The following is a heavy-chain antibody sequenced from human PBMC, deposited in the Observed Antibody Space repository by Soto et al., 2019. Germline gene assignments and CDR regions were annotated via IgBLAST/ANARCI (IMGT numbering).Heavy chain of an antibody. V-gene: IGHV1-69*13. CDR3: ARDPTYYYDSSGWYHFDY. Sequence: GASVKVSCKASGGTFSSYAISWVRQAPGQGLEWMGGIIPIFGTANYAQKFQGRVTITADESTSTAYMELSSLRSEDTAVYYCARDPTYYYDSSGWYHFDYWGQGTLVTVSS. J-gene: IGHJ4*02. CDR2: IIPIFGTA. D-gene: IGHD3-22*01. CDR1: GGTFSSYA.